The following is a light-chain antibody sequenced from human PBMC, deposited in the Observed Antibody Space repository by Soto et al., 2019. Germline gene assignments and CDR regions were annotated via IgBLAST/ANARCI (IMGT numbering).Light chain of an antibody. CDR3: QQYGSSLWT. Sequence: EIVFSQSPCTLSLSPGERATLSCRASQSVSSSYLAWYQQKPGQAPRLLIYVASSRATGIPDRFSGSGSGTDFTLTISRLEPEDFAVYHCQQYGSSLWTFGQGTKVDIK. V-gene: IGKV3-20*01. CDR1: QSVSSSY. J-gene: IGKJ1*01. CDR2: VAS.